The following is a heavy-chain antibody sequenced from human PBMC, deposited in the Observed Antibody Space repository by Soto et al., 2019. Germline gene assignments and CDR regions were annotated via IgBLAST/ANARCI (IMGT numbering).Heavy chain of an antibody. Sequence: GGSLRLSCAASGFTFSDYYMSWIRQAPGKGLEWVSYISSSSSYTNYAVSVKGRFTISRDNAKNSLYLQMNSLRAEDTAVYYCARAIRGYSYGYFDYWGQGTLVTVSS. CDR2: ISSSSSYT. V-gene: IGHV3-11*06. CDR3: ARAIRGYSYGYFDY. CDR1: GFTFSDYY. D-gene: IGHD5-18*01. J-gene: IGHJ4*02.